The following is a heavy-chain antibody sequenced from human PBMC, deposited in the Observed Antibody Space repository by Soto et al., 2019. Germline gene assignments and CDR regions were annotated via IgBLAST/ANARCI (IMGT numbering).Heavy chain of an antibody. Sequence: AAVKVSCKASVCTFISYSISWVRQARGQGLAWMGGIIPNCGKANYGQRRKSRVRITADETTRTAYMELNSLRSEDTAVYYWARENSGYDSFGDPWDPYYYGMDVWGQGTTVTVSS. D-gene: IGHD5-12*01. CDR1: VCTFISYS. J-gene: IGHJ6*02. CDR3: ARENSGYDSFGDPWDPYYYGMDV. CDR2: IIPNCGKA. V-gene: IGHV1-69*13.